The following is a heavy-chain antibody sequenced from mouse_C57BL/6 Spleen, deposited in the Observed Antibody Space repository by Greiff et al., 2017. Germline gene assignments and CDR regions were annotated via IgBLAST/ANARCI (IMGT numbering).Heavy chain of an antibody. J-gene: IGHJ2*01. CDR3: ARREYDYDFDY. CDR1: GYTFTSYW. V-gene: IGHV1-69*01. CDR2: IDPSDSYT. Sequence: VQLQQPGAELVMPGASVKLSCKASGYTFTSYWMHWVKQRPGQGLEWIGEIDPSDSYTNYNQKLKGKSTLTVEKSASTAYMQLSSLTSEDSAVYYCARREYDYDFDYWGQGTTLTVSS. D-gene: IGHD2-4*01.